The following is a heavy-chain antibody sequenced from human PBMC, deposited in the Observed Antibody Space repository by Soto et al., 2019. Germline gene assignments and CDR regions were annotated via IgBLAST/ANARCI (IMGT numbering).Heavy chain of an antibody. D-gene: IGHD6-19*01. CDR1: GFTFNSYG. CDR2: IWYDGNTK. J-gene: IGHJ6*02. Sequence: QIQLVESGGGVVQPGRSLRLSCTASGFTFNSYGFNWVRQAPGKGLEWVAVIWYDGNTKYYADSVKGRFTISRDNLRSTVYLQMNCLTDEDTAVYYCARPLVAPVAGPYYYGMDVWGQGTTVTVSS. V-gene: IGHV3-33*01. CDR3: ARPLVAPVAGPYYYGMDV.